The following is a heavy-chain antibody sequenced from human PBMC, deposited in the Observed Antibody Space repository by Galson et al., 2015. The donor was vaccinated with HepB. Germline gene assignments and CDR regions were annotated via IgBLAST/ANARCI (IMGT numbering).Heavy chain of an antibody. V-gene: IGHV3-7*03. J-gene: IGHJ4*02. CDR3: AREGIGGFDS. CDR2: IKQDGSDK. Sequence: SLRLSCAASGFRFSSFWMSWVRQAPGNALEWMANIKQDGSDKGYVDSVKGRFTISRDNGKNSLCLQMNSLRAEDAAVYYCAREGIGGFDSWGQGTLVTVSS. CDR1: GFRFSSFW. D-gene: IGHD3-10*01.